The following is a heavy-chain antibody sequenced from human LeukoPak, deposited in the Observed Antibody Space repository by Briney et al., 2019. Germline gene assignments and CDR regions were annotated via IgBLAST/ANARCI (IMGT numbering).Heavy chain of an antibody. Sequence: ASVTVSCKASGYTFTSYGISWVRQAPGQGLEWMGWISAYNGNTNYAQKLQGRVTMTTDTSTSTAYMELRSLRSDGTAVYYCARTGAGEGFYYDSSGETYWGQGTLVTVSS. CDR2: ISAYNGNT. V-gene: IGHV1-18*01. J-gene: IGHJ4*02. CDR3: ARTGAGEGFYYDSSGETY. D-gene: IGHD3-22*01. CDR1: GYTFTSYG.